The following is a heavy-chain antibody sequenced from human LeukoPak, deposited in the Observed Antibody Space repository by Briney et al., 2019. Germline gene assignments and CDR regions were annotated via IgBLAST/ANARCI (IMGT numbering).Heavy chain of an antibody. CDR1: GFPFSSYG. J-gene: IGHJ4*02. V-gene: IGHV3-30*18. CDR2: ISNDGTRK. Sequence: HSGGSLRLSCAASGFPFSSYGMAWVRQAPGKGLEWMAVISNDGTRKYYADSVKGRFTISRDNSKNTLYLQMNSLRVEDMAVYYCAKDLTELTLALNSWGQGTLVTVSS. D-gene: IGHD3-9*01. CDR3: AKDLTELTLALNS.